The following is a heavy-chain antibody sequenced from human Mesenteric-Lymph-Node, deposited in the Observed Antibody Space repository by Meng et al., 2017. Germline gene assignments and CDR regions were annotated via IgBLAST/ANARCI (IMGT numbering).Heavy chain of an antibody. Sequence: SGPMLVKPTQTLTLTCTSCGFSLSTSGVRVSWIRQPPGKALEWLARIDWDDDKFYSTSLKTRLTISKDTSKNQVVLTMTNMDPVDTATYYCARIQAEYSSGWYFDYWGQGTLVTVSS. CDR2: IDWDDDK. J-gene: IGHJ4*02. CDR1: GFSLSTSGVR. CDR3: ARIQAEYSSGWYFDY. V-gene: IGHV2-70*04. D-gene: IGHD6-19*01.